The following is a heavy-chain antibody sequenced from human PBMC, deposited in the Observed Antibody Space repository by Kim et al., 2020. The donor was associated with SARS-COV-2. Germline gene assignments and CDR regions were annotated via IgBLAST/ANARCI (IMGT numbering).Heavy chain of an antibody. CDR2: IKSETDGGNL. CDR1: GITFSNDW. V-gene: IGHV3-15*01. D-gene: IGHD6-13*01. CDR3: TKLSLGY. J-gene: IGHJ4*02. Sequence: GGSLRLSCAASGITFSNDWMTWVRQAPGKGLDWLGCIKSETDGGNLAYAAHVQGSFTISRADSKNTLHLQMRSLKTEDTDVCYCTKLSLGYWGQGTPV.